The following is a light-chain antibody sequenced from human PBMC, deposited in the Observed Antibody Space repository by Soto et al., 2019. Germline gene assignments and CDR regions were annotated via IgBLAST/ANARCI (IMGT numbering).Light chain of an antibody. Sequence: EILLTQSPATLSLSPGERATLSCRASQSVSSYLAWYRQKPGQAPRLLIYDASNRATGIPARFSGSGSGTDFTLTISSLEPEDFAVYYCQQRSNWPPVITFGQGTRLEIK. CDR2: DAS. CDR1: QSVSSY. CDR3: QQRSNWPPVIT. V-gene: IGKV3-11*01. J-gene: IGKJ5*01.